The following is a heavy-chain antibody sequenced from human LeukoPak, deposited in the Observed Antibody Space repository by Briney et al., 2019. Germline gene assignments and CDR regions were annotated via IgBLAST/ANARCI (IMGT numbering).Heavy chain of an antibody. CDR3: AGGLHYGGSFAY. Sequence: GESLRLSCAASGFTVSSNYMSWVRQPPGKGLEWVSVIYSGGSTYYADSVKGRFTISRDNSKNSVYLQMNSLRAEDTALYFCAGGLHYGGSFAYWGQGTLVTVSS. CDR2: IYSGGST. V-gene: IGHV3-66*01. CDR1: GFTVSSNY. J-gene: IGHJ4*02. D-gene: IGHD4-23*01.